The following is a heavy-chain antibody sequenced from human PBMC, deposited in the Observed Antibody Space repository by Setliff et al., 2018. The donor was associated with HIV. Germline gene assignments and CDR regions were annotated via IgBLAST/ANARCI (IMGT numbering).Heavy chain of an antibody. J-gene: IGHJ6*03. Sequence: ASVKVSCKASPYTFSSYVITWVRQAPGQGLEWMGWISVYNGNTNYAQKFQGRLSMSTASSTSTANMFLRSLRYDDTAVYYCARTPRIMVTLKGEYYYYYMDVWGKGTTVTVSS. D-gene: IGHD2-8*01. CDR3: ARTPRIMVTLKGEYYYYYMDV. V-gene: IGHV1-18*01. CDR2: ISVYNGNT. CDR1: PYTFSSYV.